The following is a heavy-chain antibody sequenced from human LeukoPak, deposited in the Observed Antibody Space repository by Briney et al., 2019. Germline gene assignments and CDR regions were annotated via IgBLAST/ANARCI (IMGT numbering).Heavy chain of an antibody. Sequence: GGSLRPSCAASGFTFSSYGMHWVRQAPGKGLEWVAFIRYDGSNKYYADSVKGRFTISRDNSKNTLYLQMNSLRAEDTAVYYCAKDDSSGYYYQLGDYWGQGTLVTVSS. CDR2: IRYDGSNK. CDR1: GFTFSSYG. J-gene: IGHJ4*02. V-gene: IGHV3-30*02. D-gene: IGHD3-22*01. CDR3: AKDDSSGYYYQLGDY.